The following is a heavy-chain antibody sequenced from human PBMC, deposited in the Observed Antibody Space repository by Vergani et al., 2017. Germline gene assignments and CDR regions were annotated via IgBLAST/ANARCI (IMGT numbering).Heavy chain of an antibody. D-gene: IGHD6-13*01. Sequence: EVQLLESGGGLVQPGGSLRLTCAASEFTFNDYAMHWVRQAPGKGLEWVSSINWNSGNVGYADSVKGRFTISRDNAKNSLFLQMNSLTTEDTALYYCVKDMYSSPYYYYMDVWGKGTTVTVSS. J-gene: IGHJ6*03. CDR1: EFTFNDYA. CDR3: VKDMYSSPYYYYMDV. V-gene: IGHV3-9*01. CDR2: INWNSGNV.